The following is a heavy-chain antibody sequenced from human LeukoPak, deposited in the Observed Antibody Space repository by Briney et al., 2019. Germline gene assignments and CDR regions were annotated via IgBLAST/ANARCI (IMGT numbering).Heavy chain of an antibody. D-gene: IGHD3-10*01. CDR3: ARAACLLGEFSYWYFDL. CDR2: IYTSGST. V-gene: IGHV4-4*07. Sequence: SETLSLTCTVSGGSISSYYWSWIRQPAGKGLEWIGRIYTSGSTNYNPSLKSRVTMSVDTSKNQFSLKLSSVTAADTAVYYCARAACLLGEFSYWYFDLWGRGTLVTVSS. J-gene: IGHJ2*01. CDR1: GGSISSYY.